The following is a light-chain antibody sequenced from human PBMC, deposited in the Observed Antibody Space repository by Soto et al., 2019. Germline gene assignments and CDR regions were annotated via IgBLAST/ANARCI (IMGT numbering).Light chain of an antibody. V-gene: IGLV7-43*01. CDR1: TGAVTSTFY. CDR3: LLYYGGAWV. J-gene: IGLJ3*02. Sequence: QAVVTQEPSLTVSPGGTVTLTCASSTGAVTSTFYPNWLQQKPGQTPRSLIYSASNEHSWTPARFSGSLLGGKAALTLSGVQPEDEAEYYCLLYYGGAWVFGGGTKLTVL. CDR2: SAS.